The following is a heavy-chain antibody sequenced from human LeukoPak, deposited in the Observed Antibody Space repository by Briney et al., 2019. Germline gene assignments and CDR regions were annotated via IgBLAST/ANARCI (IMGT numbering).Heavy chain of an antibody. V-gene: IGHV1-69*04. CDR1: GGTFSSYA. J-gene: IGHJ5*02. Sequence: ASVKVSCKASGGTFSSYAISWVRQAPGQGLEWMGRIIPILGIANYAQKFQGRVTITADKSTSTAYMELSSLRSEDTAVYYCARQAYDILTGYFGGSSDWFDPWGQGTLVTVSS. D-gene: IGHD3-9*01. CDR2: IIPILGIA. CDR3: ARQAYDILTGYFGGSSDWFDP.